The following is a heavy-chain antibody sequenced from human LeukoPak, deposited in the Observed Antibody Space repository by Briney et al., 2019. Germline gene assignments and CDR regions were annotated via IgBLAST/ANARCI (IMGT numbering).Heavy chain of an antibody. CDR3: ARVRYYDFWSGPRHNLFDY. V-gene: IGHV4-34*01. CDR1: GGSFSGYY. Sequence: SETLSLTCAVYGGSFSGYYWSWIRQPPGKGLEWIGEINHSGNTNYNPSLKSRVTISVDTSKNQFSLKLSSVTAADTAVYYCARVRYYDFWSGPRHNLFDYWGQGTLVTVSS. J-gene: IGHJ4*02. D-gene: IGHD3-3*01. CDR2: INHSGNT.